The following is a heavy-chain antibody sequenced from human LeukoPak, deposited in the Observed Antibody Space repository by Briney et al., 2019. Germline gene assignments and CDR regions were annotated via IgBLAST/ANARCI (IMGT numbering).Heavy chain of an antibody. CDR2: ISGSGGST. CDR3: ARHSIYGMDV. D-gene: IGHD3-3*02. CDR1: GFTFSSYA. V-gene: IGHV3-23*01. J-gene: IGHJ6*02. Sequence: PGGSLRLSCAASGFTFSSYAMSWVRQAPRKGLEWVSAISGSGGSTYYADSVKGRFTISRDNSKNTLYLQMNSLRAEDTAVYYCARHSIYGMDVWGQGTTVTVSS.